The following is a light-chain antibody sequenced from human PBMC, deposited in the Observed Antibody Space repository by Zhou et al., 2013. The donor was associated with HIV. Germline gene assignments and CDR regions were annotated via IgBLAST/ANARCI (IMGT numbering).Light chain of an antibody. CDR1: QSFSSC. J-gene: IGKJ5*01. CDR2: KAS. CDR3: QQFHYSPAT. V-gene: IGKV1-5*03. Sequence: DIQMTQSPSTLSASVGDRVTITCRASQSFSSCLAWYQQKPGKAPKLLIYKASSLESGVPSRFSGSGSGTEFTLTISSLQPDDFATYYCQQFHYSPATFGQGTRLEIK.